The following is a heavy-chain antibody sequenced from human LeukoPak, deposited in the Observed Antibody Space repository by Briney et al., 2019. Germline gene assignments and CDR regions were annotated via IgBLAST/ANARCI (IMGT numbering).Heavy chain of an antibody. D-gene: IGHD1-26*01. CDR2: INHSGST. CDR3: AGGRFRRVGAKFFQH. V-gene: IGHV4-34*01. CDR1: GGSFSGYY. J-gene: IGHJ1*01. Sequence: SETLSLTCAVYGGSFSGYYWSWIRQPPGKGLEWIGEINHSGSTNYNPSLKSRVTISVDTSKNQFSLKLSSVTAADTAVYYCAGGRFRRVGAKFFQHWGQGTLVTVSS.